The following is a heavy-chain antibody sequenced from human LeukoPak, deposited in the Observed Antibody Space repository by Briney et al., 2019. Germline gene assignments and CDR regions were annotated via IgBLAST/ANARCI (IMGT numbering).Heavy chain of an antibody. Sequence: PGGSLRLSCAASAFTFSSYGMHWVRQAPGKGLEWVAFIRYDGSNKYYADSVKGRFTISRDNSKNTLYLQMNSLRAEDTAVYYCAKVGWSGSYEWGDYFDYWGQGTLVTVSS. D-gene: IGHD1-26*01. J-gene: IGHJ4*02. CDR1: AFTFSSYG. CDR3: AKVGWSGSYEWGDYFDY. V-gene: IGHV3-30*02. CDR2: IRYDGSNK.